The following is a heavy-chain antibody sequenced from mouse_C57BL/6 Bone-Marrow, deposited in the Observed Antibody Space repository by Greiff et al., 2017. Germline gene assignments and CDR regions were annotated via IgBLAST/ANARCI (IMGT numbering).Heavy chain of an antibody. CDR2: ISDGGSYT. CDR3: ARYGSSRWYFDV. D-gene: IGHD1-1*01. J-gene: IGHJ1*03. V-gene: IGHV5-4*03. CDR1: GFTFSSYA. Sequence: EVKLMESGGGLVKPGGSLKLSCAASGFTFSSYAMSWVRQTPEKRLEWVATISDGGSYTYYPDNVKGRFTISRDNAKNNLYLQISHLKSEDTAMYYCARYGSSRWYFDVWGTGTTVTVSS.